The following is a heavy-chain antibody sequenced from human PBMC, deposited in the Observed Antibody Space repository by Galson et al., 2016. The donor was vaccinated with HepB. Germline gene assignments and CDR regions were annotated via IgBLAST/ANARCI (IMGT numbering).Heavy chain of an antibody. J-gene: IGHJ4*02. CDR3: VSLDNRRGGEY. CDR1: GASISSLNW. CDR2: IYHSGST. Sequence: ETLSLTCAIYGASISSLNWWSWVRQTPGKGLEWIGEIYHSGSTNYNPSLKSRVTMSVDKSNNQYSLNLNSVTAADTAVYYCVSLDNRRGGEYWGQGTLVTVSS. D-gene: IGHD1-14*01. V-gene: IGHV4-4*02.